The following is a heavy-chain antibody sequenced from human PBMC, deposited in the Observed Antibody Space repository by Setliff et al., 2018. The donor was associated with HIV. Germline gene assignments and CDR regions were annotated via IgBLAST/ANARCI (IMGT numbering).Heavy chain of an antibody. V-gene: IGHV4-30-4*08. CDR2: IFNTGST. CDR3: ARMSVSAAVYFDS. Sequence: PSETLSLTCTVSGDSISSDDHYWSWIRQTPGKGLEWIGYIFNTGSTYYKSSLASRLTMSIDTSRNQFSLKLRSVTAADTAVSYCARMSVSAAVYFDSWGQGTLVTVSS. CDR1: GDSISSDDHY. D-gene: IGHD6-25*01. J-gene: IGHJ4*02.